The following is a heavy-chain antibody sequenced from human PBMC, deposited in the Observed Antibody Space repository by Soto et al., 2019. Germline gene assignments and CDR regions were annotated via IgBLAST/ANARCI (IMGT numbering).Heavy chain of an antibody. CDR1: GFTFSTHW. V-gene: IGHV3-7*03. CDR3: AKDGGWRFDY. Sequence: EVQLVESGGGLVQPGGSLRLSCAASGFTFSTHWISWIRQAPGKGLEWVANIKEDGTVTNYVDSVEGRFTISRDNAKSSLYLQMNSLRAEDTAVYYCAKDGGWRFDYWGQGTLVTVSS. D-gene: IGHD6-19*01. CDR2: IKEDGTVT. J-gene: IGHJ4*02.